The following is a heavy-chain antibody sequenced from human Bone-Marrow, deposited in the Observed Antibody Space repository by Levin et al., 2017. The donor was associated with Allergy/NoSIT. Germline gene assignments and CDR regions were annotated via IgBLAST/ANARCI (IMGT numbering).Heavy chain of an antibody. D-gene: IGHD3-10*01. CDR2: INPHTGDT. J-gene: IGHJ4*02. Sequence: KRGESLKISCKASGYTFTDDYIHWVRRAPGQGLEWMGRINPHTGDTNYGQKFLGRVTVTRDTSINTAYMELRRLRSDDTAEYYCARDSGLGEANLDYWGQGTLVTVSS. CDR1: GYTFTDDY. V-gene: IGHV1-2*06. CDR3: ARDSGLGEANLDY.